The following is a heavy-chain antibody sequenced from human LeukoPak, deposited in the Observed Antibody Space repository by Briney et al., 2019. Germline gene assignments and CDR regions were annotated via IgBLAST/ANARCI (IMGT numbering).Heavy chain of an antibody. V-gene: IGHV1-46*01. Sequence: ASVKVSCKASGYTFTGYYMHWVRQAPGQGLEWMGIINPSGGSTSYAQKFQGRVTMTRDTSTSTVYMELSSLRSEDTAVYYCARTLYSGYDRFGAFDIWGQGTMVTVSS. J-gene: IGHJ3*02. CDR3: ARTLYSGYDRFGAFDI. CDR1: GYTFTGYY. CDR2: INPSGGST. D-gene: IGHD5-12*01.